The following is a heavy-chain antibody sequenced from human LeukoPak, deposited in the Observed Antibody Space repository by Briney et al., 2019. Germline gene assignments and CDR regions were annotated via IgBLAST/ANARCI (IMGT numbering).Heavy chain of an antibody. CDR1: GFTVSSNY. J-gene: IGHJ4*02. D-gene: IGHD2-15*01. CDR3: AKDQKVGYCSGGSCYSGFGYFDY. Sequence: GGSLRLSCAASGFTVSSNYMSWVRQAPGKGLEWGSIFYSGGSTYYADSVKGRFTISRDNANNMLYLQMSSLRAEDTAVYYCAKDQKVGYCSGGSCYSGFGYFDYWGQGTLVTVSS. CDR2: FYSGGST. V-gene: IGHV3-53*01.